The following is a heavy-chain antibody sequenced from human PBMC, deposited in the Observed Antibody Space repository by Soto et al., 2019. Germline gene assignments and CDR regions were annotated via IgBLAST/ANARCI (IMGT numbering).Heavy chain of an antibody. D-gene: IGHD6-19*01. V-gene: IGHV3-30*18. CDR1: GFTLSSTG. CDR3: EKDWGSSGWFNWFDP. J-gene: IGHJ5*02. Sequence: QVQLVESGGGVVQPGRSLRLSCVASGFTLSSTGMHWVRQAPGKGLEWVAMISYDGSNTFYADSVKGRFTISRDNSWNTRKMSMDSLRPEDTSVYYCEKDWGSSGWFNWFDPWGQGTLVTDCS. CDR2: ISYDGSNT.